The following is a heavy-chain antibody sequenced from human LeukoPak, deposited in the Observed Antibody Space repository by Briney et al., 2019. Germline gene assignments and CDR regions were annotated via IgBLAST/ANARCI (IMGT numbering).Heavy chain of an antibody. Sequence: ASVKVSCKASGYTFTSYDINWVRQATGQGLEWMGWMNPNSGNTGYAQKFQGRVTMTRNTSISTAYMELSSLRSEDTAVYYCARGRMVRGVTKGRYFDYWGQGTLGTVSS. CDR1: GYTFTSYD. V-gene: IGHV1-8*01. CDR3: ARGRMVRGVTKGRYFDY. CDR2: MNPNSGNT. D-gene: IGHD3-10*01. J-gene: IGHJ4*02.